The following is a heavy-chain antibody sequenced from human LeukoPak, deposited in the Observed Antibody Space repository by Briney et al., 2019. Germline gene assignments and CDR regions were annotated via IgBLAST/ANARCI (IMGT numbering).Heavy chain of an antibody. CDR3: ARGRGGSW. CDR2: ISTSGSTL. CDR1: GFSFSSYE. V-gene: IGHV3-48*03. Sequence: GGSLRLSCAASGFSFSSYEMNWVRQAPGKGLEWVSWISTSGSTLNYADSVKGRFTVSRDNARNSLYLQTNSLRAEDTAVYYCARGRGGSWWGQGTLVTVSS. J-gene: IGHJ4*02. D-gene: IGHD1-26*01.